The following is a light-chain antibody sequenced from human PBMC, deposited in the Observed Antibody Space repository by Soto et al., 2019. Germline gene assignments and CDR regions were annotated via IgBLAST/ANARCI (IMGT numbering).Light chain of an antibody. CDR2: DTS. Sequence: QAVVTHEPSLTVSPGVKVPLTCGSSTGAVTSGQYPYWFQQKPGQDPSTLIYDTSIKQSWTPARFSGSLLGGKAALTLSGAQPEDEAEYFCLLYYGEARVFGGGTKLTVL. CDR1: TGAVTSGQY. V-gene: IGLV7-46*01. CDR3: LLYYGEARV. J-gene: IGLJ2*01.